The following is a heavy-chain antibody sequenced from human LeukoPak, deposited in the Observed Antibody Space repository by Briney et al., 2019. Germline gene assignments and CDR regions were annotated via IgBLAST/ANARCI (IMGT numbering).Heavy chain of an antibody. CDR3: ARDFGGCGHFDY. CDR2: IGTGGDT. Sequence: PGGSLRLSCAASGFAFSSYALHWVRRAPGKGLEWVSAIGTGGDTYYADSVMGRFTISRDNAKKSLYLHMNSLIAEDMAVYYCARDFGGCGHFDYWGQGTLVAVSS. D-gene: IGHD6-19*01. V-gene: IGHV3-47*01. CDR1: GFAFSSYA. J-gene: IGHJ4*02.